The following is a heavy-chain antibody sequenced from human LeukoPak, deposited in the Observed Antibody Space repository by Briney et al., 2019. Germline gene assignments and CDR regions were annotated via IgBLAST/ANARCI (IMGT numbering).Heavy chain of an antibody. Sequence: PGGALRLSCAASGFTFSSYEMNWVRQATGKGLEWVSYISSSGSTIYYADSVKGRFTIPRDNAKNPLYLQMNSLRAEDTAAYYCARESGFRGDAFDIWGQGTMVTVSS. J-gene: IGHJ3*02. CDR2: ISSSGSTI. V-gene: IGHV3-48*03. D-gene: IGHD3-10*01. CDR3: ARESGFRGDAFDI. CDR1: GFTFSSYE.